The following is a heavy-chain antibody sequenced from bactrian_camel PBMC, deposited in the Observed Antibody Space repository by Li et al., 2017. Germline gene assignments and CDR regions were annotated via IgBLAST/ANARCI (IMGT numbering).Heavy chain of an antibody. V-gene: IGHV3S1*01. CDR2: IGTGDGST. J-gene: IGHJ4*01. Sequence: HVQLVESGGGSVQDGGSLRLSCVTSGYTLNNYCMGWFRQAPGKGREGVAAIGTGDGSTYYADPVKGRFTISQDNAKNWLYLQMNSLKPEDTAMYYCAADHRTYGRCRVNVWGRGTQVTVS. CDR1: GYTLNNYC. D-gene: IGHD5*01. CDR3: AADHRTYGRCRVNV.